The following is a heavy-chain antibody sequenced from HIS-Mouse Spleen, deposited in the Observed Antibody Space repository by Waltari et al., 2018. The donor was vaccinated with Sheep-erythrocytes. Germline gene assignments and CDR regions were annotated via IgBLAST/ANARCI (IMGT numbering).Heavy chain of an antibody. CDR1: GFTFGSYA. Sequence: ELQLVESGGGLVQPGGSLRLSCAASGFTFGSYARHWVRQAPGKGLEYVSAISSNGGSTYYANSVKGRFTISRDNSKNTLYLQMGSLRAEDMAVYYCARGGIAVAGYYFDYWGQGTLVTVSS. CDR3: ARGGIAVAGYYFDY. J-gene: IGHJ4*02. V-gene: IGHV3-64*01. CDR2: ISSNGGST. D-gene: IGHD6-19*01.